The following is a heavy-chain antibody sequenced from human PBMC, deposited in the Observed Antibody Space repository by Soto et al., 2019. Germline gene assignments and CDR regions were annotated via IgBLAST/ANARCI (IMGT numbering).Heavy chain of an antibody. V-gene: IGHV4-38-2*01. CDR1: GYSINSGYY. D-gene: IGHD2-15*01. CDR2: ISHSGSA. Sequence: PSETLSLTCAVSGYSINSGYYWGWLRQPPGKGLAWIGSISHSGSAYYNPSLKSRVTMSVDTSKNQCSLKLSSVTAADTAVYYCARVPVVAATPSRAGWFDPWGQGTLVTVSS. J-gene: IGHJ5*02. CDR3: ARVPVVAATPSRAGWFDP.